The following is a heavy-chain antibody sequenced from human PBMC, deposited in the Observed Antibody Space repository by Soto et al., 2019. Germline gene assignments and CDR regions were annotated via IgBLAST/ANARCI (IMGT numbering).Heavy chain of an antibody. CDR2: IYYSGST. V-gene: IGHV4-59*01. CDR1: GGSISNYY. Sequence: SETLSLTCTVSGGSISNYYCSWIRQPPGKGLEWIGYIYYSGSTNYNPSLKSRITKTVDTSKNQFSLKLSSVTAADTAVYYCARAGAATLSDYWGQGTLVTVSS. D-gene: IGHD2-15*01. J-gene: IGHJ4*02. CDR3: ARAGAATLSDY.